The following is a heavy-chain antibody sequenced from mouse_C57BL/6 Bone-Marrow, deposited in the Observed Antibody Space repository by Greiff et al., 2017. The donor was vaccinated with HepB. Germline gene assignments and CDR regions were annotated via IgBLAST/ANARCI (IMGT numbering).Heavy chain of an antibody. J-gene: IGHJ3*01. V-gene: IGHV7-1*01. CDR3: ARDRYGYDGGFAY. CDR1: GFTFSDFY. D-gene: IGHD2-2*01. CDR2: SRNKANDYTT. Sequence: EVQLVESGGGLVQSGRSLRLSCATSGFTFSDFYMEWVRQAPGKGLEWIAASRNKANDYTTEYSASVKGRFIVSRDTSQSILYLQMNALRAEDAAIYYCARDRYGYDGGFAYWGQGTLVTVSA.